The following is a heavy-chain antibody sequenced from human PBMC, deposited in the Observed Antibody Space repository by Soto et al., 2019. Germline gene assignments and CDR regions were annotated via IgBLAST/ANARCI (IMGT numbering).Heavy chain of an antibody. V-gene: IGHV3-48*02. CDR3: ARDRYGDYVSDY. CDR1: GFTFTSQS. J-gene: IGHJ4*02. Sequence: EVQLVESGGGLVQPGRSLRLSCAASGFTFTSQSMNWVRQAPGKGLQWVSYISSSGSTIYYADSVKGRFTISRDNAKNSLHLQMNSLRDEDTAVYYCARDRYGDYVSDYWGQGTLVTVSS. D-gene: IGHD4-17*01. CDR2: ISSSGSTI.